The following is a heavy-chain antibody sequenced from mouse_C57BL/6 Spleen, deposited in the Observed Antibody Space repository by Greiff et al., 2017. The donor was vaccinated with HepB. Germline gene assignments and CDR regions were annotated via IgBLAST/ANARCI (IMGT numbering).Heavy chain of an antibody. CDR2: IDPNSGGT. CDR3: AREDYYGSSHWYFDV. D-gene: IGHD1-1*01. J-gene: IGHJ1*03. Sequence: QVHVKQPGAELVKPGASVKLSCKASGYTFTSYWMHWVKQRPGRGLEWIGRIDPNSGGTKYNEKFKSKATLTVDKPSSTAYMQLSSLTSEDSAVYYCAREDYYGSSHWYFDVWGTGTTVTVSS. CDR1: GYTFTSYW. V-gene: IGHV1-72*01.